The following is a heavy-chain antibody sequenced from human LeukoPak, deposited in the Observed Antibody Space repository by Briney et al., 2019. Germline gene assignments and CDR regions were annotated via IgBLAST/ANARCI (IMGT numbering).Heavy chain of an antibody. J-gene: IGHJ6*03. Sequence: GGSLRLSCTASGITGYSMHWVRQAPGKGLEWLSHISTSGSSIHYADSVKGRFTISRDNAKNSLYLQMNSLRVEDTAVYYCARDATTELGTVYMDVWGKGTTVTISS. V-gene: IGHV3-48*04. CDR2: ISTSGSSI. D-gene: IGHD4-17*01. CDR3: ARDATTELGTVYMDV. CDR1: GITGYS.